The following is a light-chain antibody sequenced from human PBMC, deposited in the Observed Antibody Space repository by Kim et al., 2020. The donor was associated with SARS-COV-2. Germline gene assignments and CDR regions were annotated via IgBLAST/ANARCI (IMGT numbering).Light chain of an antibody. CDR1: SSNIGSDY. J-gene: IGLJ2*01. Sequence: QSALTQPPSASGTPGQRVTISCSGSSSNIGSDYAYWYQQLPGTAPKVLIYRNNQRPSGVPDRFSGSKSDTSASLAISGLRSEDEGDYYCASWDDSLSGLVFGGGTQLTVL. V-gene: IGLV1-47*01. CDR2: RNN. CDR3: ASWDDSLSGLV.